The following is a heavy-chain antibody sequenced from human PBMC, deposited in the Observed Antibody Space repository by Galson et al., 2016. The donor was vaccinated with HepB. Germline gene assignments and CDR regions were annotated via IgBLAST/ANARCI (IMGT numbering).Heavy chain of an antibody. V-gene: IGHV3-53*01. CDR2: IFSGGST. J-gene: IGHJ5*02. CDR3: ARDGEYYYGSGSYAET. CDR1: GFSVSSNY. D-gene: IGHD3-10*01. Sequence: SLRLSCAASGFSVSSNYTSWVRQAPGKGLQWVSVIFSGGSTYYADSVKGRFTISRDNSKNTLHLQMNSLRAEDTAVYYCARDGEYYYGSGSYAETWGQGTLVTVSS.